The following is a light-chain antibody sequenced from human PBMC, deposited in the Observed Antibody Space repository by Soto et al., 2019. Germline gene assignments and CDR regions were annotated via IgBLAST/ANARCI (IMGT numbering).Light chain of an antibody. CDR3: QQSYRTPYT. CDR1: QSICSY. Sequence: DIQMTQSPSSLSASVGDRVTITCRASQSICSYLNWYQQKPGKAPKLLIYAASSLQSGVASRFSGSGSGTDFTLTIGSLQHEDFATYYCQQSYRTPYTFGQGTKLEIK. V-gene: IGKV1-39*01. J-gene: IGKJ2*01. CDR2: AAS.